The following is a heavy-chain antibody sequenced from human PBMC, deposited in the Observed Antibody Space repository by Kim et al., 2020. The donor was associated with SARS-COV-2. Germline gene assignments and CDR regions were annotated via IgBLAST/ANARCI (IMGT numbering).Heavy chain of an antibody. CDR2: IGSSTSTI. J-gene: IGHJ4*02. D-gene: IGHD4-17*01. CDR1: GFTFSTYT. CDR3: ARGTYGDYYFDF. Sequence: GASLRLSCAASGFTFSTYTMNWVRQAPGKGLEWVSYIGSSTSTIFYADSVKGRFTISRDNAKISLFLQMNSLRDEDTAVYYCARGTYGDYYFDFWGQGTLVTVSS. V-gene: IGHV3-48*02.